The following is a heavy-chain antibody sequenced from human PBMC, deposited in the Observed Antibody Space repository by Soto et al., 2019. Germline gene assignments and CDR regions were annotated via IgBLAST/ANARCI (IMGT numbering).Heavy chain of an antibody. V-gene: IGHV3-7*01. Sequence: GGSLRLSCAASGFTFSSYWMSWVRQAPGKGLEWVAKIKQDGSEKYYVDSVKGRFTISRDNAKNSLYLQMNSLRAEDTAVYYCARDHPGYYYYYYMDVWGKGTTVTVSS. CDR2: IKQDGSEK. CDR1: GFTFSSYW. CDR3: ARDHPGYYYYYYMDV. J-gene: IGHJ6*03.